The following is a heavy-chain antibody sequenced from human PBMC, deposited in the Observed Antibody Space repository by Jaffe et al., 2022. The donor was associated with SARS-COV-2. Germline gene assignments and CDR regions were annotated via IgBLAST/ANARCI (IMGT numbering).Heavy chain of an antibody. CDR3: ARKTMAENYYDSSGYYGSVDWYFDL. CDR2: ISGSGGST. D-gene: IGHD3-22*01. CDR1: GFTFSSYA. V-gene: IGHV3-23*01. Sequence: EVQLLESGGGLVQPGGSLRLSCAASGFTFSSYAMSWVRQAPGKGLEWVSAISGSGGSTYYADSVKGRFTISRDNSKNTLYLQMNSLRAEDTAVYYCARKTMAENYYDSSGYYGSVDWYFDLWGRGTLVTVSS. J-gene: IGHJ2*01.